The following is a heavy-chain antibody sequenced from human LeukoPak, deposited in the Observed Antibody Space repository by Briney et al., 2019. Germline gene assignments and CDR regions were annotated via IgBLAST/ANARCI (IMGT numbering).Heavy chain of an antibody. CDR1: GYTFTSYY. V-gene: IGHV1-46*01. CDR2: INPSGGST. D-gene: IGHD6-13*01. Sequence: GASVKVSCKASGYTFTSYYMHWARQAPGQGLEWMGIINPSGGSTSYAQKFQGRVTMTRDTSTSTVYMELSSLRSEDTAVYYCARENSSSWYPPRRPLDYWGQGTLVTVSS. CDR3: ARENSSSWYPPRRPLDY. J-gene: IGHJ4*02.